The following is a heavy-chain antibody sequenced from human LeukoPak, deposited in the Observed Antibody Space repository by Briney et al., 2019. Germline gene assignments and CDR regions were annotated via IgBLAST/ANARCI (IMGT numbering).Heavy chain of an antibody. D-gene: IGHD1-26*01. CDR1: EYSFATYW. CDR3: ARHQIVGATRSPFDY. CDR2: IFPGDSDT. Sequence: GESLKISCKGSEYSFATYWIGWVRQMPGQGLEWMGIIFPGDSDTRYSPSFQGQVTISADKSISTAYLQWSSLKASDTAIYYCARHQIVGATRSPFDYWGQGTLVTVSS. V-gene: IGHV5-51*01. J-gene: IGHJ4*02.